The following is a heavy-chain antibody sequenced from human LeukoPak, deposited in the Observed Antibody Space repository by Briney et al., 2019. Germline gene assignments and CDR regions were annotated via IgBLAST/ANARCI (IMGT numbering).Heavy chain of an antibody. Sequence: PGGSLRLSCAASGFTFSIYSMNWVRQAPGKGLEWVSYISSSSTPIFYADSVKGRFTISRDNAKNSLYLQMNSLRAEDTAVYYCASDGRTIWFGEGIDYWGQGTLVTVSS. CDR2: ISSSSTPI. D-gene: IGHD3-10*01. V-gene: IGHV3-48*01. CDR3: ASDGRTIWFGEGIDY. J-gene: IGHJ4*02. CDR1: GFTFSIYS.